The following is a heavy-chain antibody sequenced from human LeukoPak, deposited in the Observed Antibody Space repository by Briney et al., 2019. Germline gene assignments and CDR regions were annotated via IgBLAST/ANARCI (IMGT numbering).Heavy chain of an antibody. CDR1: GGSISSYY. J-gene: IGHJ4*02. CDR2: IYYSGST. CDR3: ARDTGYSSGWYYFDY. Sequence: SETLSLTCTVSGGSISSYYWSWIRQPPGKGLEWIGYIYYSGSTNYNSSLKSRVTISVDTSKNQFSLKLSSATAADTAVYYCARDTGYSSGWYYFDYWGQGTLVTVSS. D-gene: IGHD6-19*01. V-gene: IGHV4-59*01.